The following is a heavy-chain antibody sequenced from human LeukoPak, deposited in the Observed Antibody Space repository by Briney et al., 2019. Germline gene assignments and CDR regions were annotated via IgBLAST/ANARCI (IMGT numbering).Heavy chain of an antibody. CDR2: INPNSGGT. V-gene: IGHV1-2*02. CDR1: GYTFTGYY. J-gene: IGHJ4*02. CDR3: ARDRQPWAARYYFDY. Sequence: ASVKVSCKASGYTFTGYYMHWVRQAPGQGLEWMGWINPNSGGTNYAQKFQGRVTMTRDTSISTAYMELSRLRSDDTAVYYCARDRQPWAARYYFDYWGQGTLVTVSS. D-gene: IGHD6-6*01.